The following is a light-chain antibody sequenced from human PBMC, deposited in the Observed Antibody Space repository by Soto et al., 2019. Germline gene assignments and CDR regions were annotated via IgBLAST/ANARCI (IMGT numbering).Light chain of an antibody. J-gene: IGKJ5*01. V-gene: IGKV3D-20*02. CDR2: ATS. CDR1: QSVSSSY. Sequence: EIVMTQSPATLSVSPGERATLSCRASQSVSSSYFGWCQQKPCQAHRLLIYATSSRATDIPARFSGSVSGTDFTLTINSLEPEDSAVYYCQQRSNWPSITFGQGTRLEIK. CDR3: QQRSNWPSIT.